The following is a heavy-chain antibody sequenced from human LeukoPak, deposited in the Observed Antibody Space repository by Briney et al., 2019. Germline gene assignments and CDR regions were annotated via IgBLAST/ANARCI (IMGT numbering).Heavy chain of an antibody. D-gene: IGHD2-2*01. CDR1: GGSISSHY. CDR2: IYYSGTT. CDR3: ARNLGYSTSISCYPWFDP. V-gene: IGHV4-59*11. Sequence: KPSETLSLTCTVSGGSISSHYWSWIRQPSGKGLEWSGYIYYSGTTNYNPPLKRRVTISLDTSKNQFSLKLSSVTAADTAVYYCARNLGYSTSISCYPWFDPWGQGTLVTVSS. J-gene: IGHJ5*02.